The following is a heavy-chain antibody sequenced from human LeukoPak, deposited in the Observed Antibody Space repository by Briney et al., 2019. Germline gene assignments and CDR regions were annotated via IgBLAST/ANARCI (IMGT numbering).Heavy chain of an antibody. CDR3: ARDYDSSGYYYGGDY. Sequence: ASVKVSCKASGYTFTSYGISWVRQAPGQGLEWMGWISAYNGNTNYAQKLQGRVTMTTDTSTSTAYMELRSLRSDDTDVYYCARDYDSSGYYYGGDYWGQGTLVTVSS. D-gene: IGHD3-22*01. V-gene: IGHV1-18*01. CDR1: GYTFTSYG. CDR2: ISAYNGNT. J-gene: IGHJ4*02.